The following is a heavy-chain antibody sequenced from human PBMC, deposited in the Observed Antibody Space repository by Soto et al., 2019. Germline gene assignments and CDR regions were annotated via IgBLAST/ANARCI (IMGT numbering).Heavy chain of an antibody. J-gene: IGHJ6*02. Sequence: ASVKVSCKASGYTFTSYGISLVRQAPVQVLELIVWIIAYNFNTNYSQKLQGRFTMTTYTSTITAYIELKSLRSDDTAVYYCARGYCSSTSCHYYGMDVWGQGNTVTVSS. CDR1: GYTFTSYG. V-gene: IGHV1-18*01. CDR3: ARGYCSSTSCHYYGMDV. CDR2: IIAYNFNT. D-gene: IGHD2-2*01.